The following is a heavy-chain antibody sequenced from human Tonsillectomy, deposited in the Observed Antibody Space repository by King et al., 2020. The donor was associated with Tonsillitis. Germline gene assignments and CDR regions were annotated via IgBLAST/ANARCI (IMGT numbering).Heavy chain of an antibody. Sequence: DVQLVESGGGLVQPGWSLRLSCAASGFSFDDYGMHWVRQTPGKGLEWVSGISWNSGTIGYADSVKGRFTISRDNARNSLYLEMNSLRPEDSALYFCAKDRNMWTIVMMVSSFDYWGQGSLVTVSS. V-gene: IGHV3-9*01. J-gene: IGHJ4*02. CDR3: AKDRNMWTIVMMVSSFDY. CDR2: ISWNSGTI. CDR1: GFSFDDYG. D-gene: IGHD2-8*01.